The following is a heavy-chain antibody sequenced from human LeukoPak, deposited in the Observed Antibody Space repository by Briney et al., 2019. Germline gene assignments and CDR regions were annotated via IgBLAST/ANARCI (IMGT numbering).Heavy chain of an antibody. CDR2: IRSKANSYAT. D-gene: IGHD1-1*01. V-gene: IGHV3-73*01. J-gene: IGHJ1*01. Sequence: GGSLRLSCAASGFTFSGSAMHWVRQASGKGLEWVGRIRSKANSYATAYAASVKGRFTISRDDSKNTAYLQMNSLRVEDTAVYYCAEGTTGWGQGTLVTVSS. CDR3: AEGTTG. CDR1: GFTFSGSA.